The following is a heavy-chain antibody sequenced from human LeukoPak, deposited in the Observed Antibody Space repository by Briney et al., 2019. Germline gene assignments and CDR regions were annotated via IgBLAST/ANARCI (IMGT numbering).Heavy chain of an antibody. CDR2: ISAHNGNT. V-gene: IGHV1-18*01. Sequence: GASVKVSCRASGYTLIRYNITWVRQATGQGLEWMGWISAHNGNTNYAQKFQGRVTMTTDTSTSTAYMDLSSLRSDDTAVYYCSRDDYWGQGTLVTVSS. CDR3: SRDDY. J-gene: IGHJ4*02. CDR1: GYTLIRYN.